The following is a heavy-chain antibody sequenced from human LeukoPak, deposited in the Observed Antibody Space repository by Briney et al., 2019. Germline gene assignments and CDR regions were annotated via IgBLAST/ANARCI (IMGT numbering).Heavy chain of an antibody. J-gene: IGHJ6*04. Sequence: PWGSLRLSCAASGFTVNNAWMSWVRQAPGKGLEWVGRIKSKTHGGTTDYAAPVKGRFTISRDDSKNTLYLQMNSLKTDDTAVYYCAATTPGRLAGMDVWGKGTTVIVSS. D-gene: IGHD1-1*01. CDR2: IKSKTHGGTT. CDR1: GFTVNNAW. CDR3: AATTPGRLAGMDV. V-gene: IGHV3-15*01.